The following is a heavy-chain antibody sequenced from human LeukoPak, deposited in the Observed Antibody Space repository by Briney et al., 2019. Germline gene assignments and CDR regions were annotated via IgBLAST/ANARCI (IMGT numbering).Heavy chain of an antibody. CDR3: ARQSPVTFGGVIV. CDR1: GGSISSGIYY. V-gene: IGHV4-39*01. D-gene: IGHD3-16*02. CDR2: IYYCGST. Sequence: PSDGLSLACPVYGGSISSGIYYSGWIRQPPGKGRDWFGSIYYCGSTHYNPSLQSRVTTSGDTSKKQFSLKLSSVTAADTAVYYCARQSPVTFGGVIVWGQGTLVTVSP. J-gene: IGHJ4*02.